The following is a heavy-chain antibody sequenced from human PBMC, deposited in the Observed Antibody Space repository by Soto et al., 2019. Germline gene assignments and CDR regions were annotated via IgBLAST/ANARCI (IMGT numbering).Heavy chain of an antibody. CDR3: AKNGQPPYYYYGMDV. Sequence: ASVKVSCKASGYTFTRYGISWVRQAPGQGLEWMGWISGYNGDTNYAQKLQGRVTMTVDTSTTTAFMELTSLTSDDRAVYYCAKNGQPPYYYYGMDVWGQGTTVTVSS. J-gene: IGHJ6*02. V-gene: IGHV1-18*01. CDR1: GYTFTRYG. D-gene: IGHD2-8*01. CDR2: ISGYNGDT.